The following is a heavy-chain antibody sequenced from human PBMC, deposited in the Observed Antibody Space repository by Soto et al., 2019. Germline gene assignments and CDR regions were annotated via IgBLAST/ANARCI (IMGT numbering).Heavy chain of an antibody. Sequence: QLQLVQSGAEVKKPGSSVKVSCKASGGTFSSYTITWVRQAPGQGLEWMGRIIPILGIANYAQKFQGRVTITADKSTSTAYMELSSLRSEDTGVYYCAKDYGEGGFDPWGQGTLVTVSS. CDR2: IIPILGIA. D-gene: IGHD4-17*01. V-gene: IGHV1-69*08. CDR1: GGTFSSYT. CDR3: AKDYGEGGFDP. J-gene: IGHJ5*02.